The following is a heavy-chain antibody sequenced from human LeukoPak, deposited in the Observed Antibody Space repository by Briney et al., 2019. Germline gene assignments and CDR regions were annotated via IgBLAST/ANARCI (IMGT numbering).Heavy chain of an antibody. CDR2: ISNDGTTI. Sequence: GGSLRLSCAASGFTFSDHYMSWIRQAPGKGLEWVSYISNDGTTINYADSVKGRFTVSRDNAKNSSYLQMNSLRVEDTAVYYCVRTARLSDYWGQGTLVTVSS. V-gene: IGHV3-11*04. CDR3: VRTARLSDY. CDR1: GFTFSDHY. J-gene: IGHJ4*02. D-gene: IGHD6-6*01.